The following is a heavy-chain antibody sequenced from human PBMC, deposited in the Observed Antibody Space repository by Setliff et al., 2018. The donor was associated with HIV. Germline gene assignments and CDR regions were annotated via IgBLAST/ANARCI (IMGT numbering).Heavy chain of an antibody. CDR1: GGTFSSYA. CDR2: IIPIYRIA. Sequence: SVKVSCKASGGTFSSYAISWVRQAPGQGLEWMGGIIPIYRIANYAQNFQGRVTITADESTSTAYMELSSLRSEDTAVYYCARDTYSSGWYREDYYYMDVWGKGTTVTVSS. V-gene: IGHV1-69*13. D-gene: IGHD6-19*01. CDR3: ARDTYSSGWYREDYYYMDV. J-gene: IGHJ6*03.